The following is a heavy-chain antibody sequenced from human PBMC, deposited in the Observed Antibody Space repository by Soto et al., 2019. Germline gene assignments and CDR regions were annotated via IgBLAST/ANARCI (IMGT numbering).Heavy chain of an antibody. Sequence: GGSLRLSCAASGFTFDDYVMHWVRQAPGKGLEWVSGISWNSGSIGYADSVKGRFTISRDNAKNSLYLQMNSLRAEDTSLYYCAKSGPGAYYGSGSLEVYYYYGMDVWGQGTTVTVSS. V-gene: IGHV3-9*01. CDR3: AKSGPGAYYGSGSLEVYYYYGMDV. J-gene: IGHJ6*02. CDR2: ISWNSGSI. CDR1: GFTFDDYV. D-gene: IGHD3-10*01.